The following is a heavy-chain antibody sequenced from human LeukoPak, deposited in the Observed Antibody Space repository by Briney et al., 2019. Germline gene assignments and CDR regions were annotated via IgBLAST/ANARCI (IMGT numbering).Heavy chain of an antibody. V-gene: IGHV3-30-3*01. CDR3: ARDLGFGVGLDY. CDR1: GFTFSSYA. J-gene: IGHJ4*02. D-gene: IGHD3-10*01. CDR2: ISYDGSNK. Sequence: GRSLRLSCAASGFTFSSYAMRWVRQAPGKGLEWVAVISYDGSNKYYADSVKGRFTISRDNSKNTLYLQMNSLRAEDTAVYYCARDLGFGVGLDYWGQGTLATVSS.